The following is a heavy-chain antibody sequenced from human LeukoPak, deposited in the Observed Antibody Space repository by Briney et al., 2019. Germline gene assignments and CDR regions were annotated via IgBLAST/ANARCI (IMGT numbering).Heavy chain of an antibody. D-gene: IGHD6-13*01. CDR1: GFTFSVYS. Sequence: PGGSLRLSCAASGFTFSVYSMNWVRQAAGKGLEWVSSITSRSSHIYYRDSVKGRFTISRDNAKNSLYLQMSSLRAEDTAVYYCARDAPIRMAAAGSTYPGRNGFDHWGQGTLVTVSS. CDR2: ITSRSSHI. V-gene: IGHV3-21*01. J-gene: IGHJ4*02. CDR3: ARDAPIRMAAAGSTYPGRNGFDH.